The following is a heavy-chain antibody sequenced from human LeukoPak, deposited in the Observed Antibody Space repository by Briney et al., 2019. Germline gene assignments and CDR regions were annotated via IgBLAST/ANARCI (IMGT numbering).Heavy chain of an antibody. Sequence: GGSLRLSCAASGFTFRNSGMHWVRQTPGKGLEWVTFIFYDGSNEYYADSVKGRFTISRDNSKNTLYLQMNSLRAEDTAVYYWARGGSLVRGAFDYWGQGTLVTVSS. V-gene: IGHV3-33*01. CDR3: ARGGSLVRGAFDY. D-gene: IGHD3-10*01. CDR2: IFYDGSNE. CDR1: GFTFRNSG. J-gene: IGHJ4*02.